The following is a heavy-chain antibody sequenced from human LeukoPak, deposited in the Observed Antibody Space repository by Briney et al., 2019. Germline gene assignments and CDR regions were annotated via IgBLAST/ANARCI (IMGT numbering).Heavy chain of an antibody. CDR2: INSDGSST. D-gene: IGHD3-22*01. Sequence: GGSLRLACAASGFTFSSYWMHWVRQAPGTGLVWVSHINSDGSSTSYSDPGKGRFTISRDNAKHTLNLQMNSLRAEDTAVYYCARDLGQYYDTSDNWFDPWGQGTLVTVSS. J-gene: IGHJ5*02. CDR1: GFTFSSYW. CDR3: ARDLGQYYDTSDNWFDP. V-gene: IGHV3-74*01.